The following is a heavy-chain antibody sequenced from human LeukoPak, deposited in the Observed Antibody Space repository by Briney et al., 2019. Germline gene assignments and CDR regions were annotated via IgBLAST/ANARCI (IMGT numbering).Heavy chain of an antibody. Sequence: GGSLRLSCAASGFTFSSYAMSWVRQAPGKGLEWVSAISGSGGSTYYADSLKGRFTISRPTSNTPLYLQMTSLRAEDTAVYYCAKDPPPYQLLYPSPVDYWGQGTLVTVSS. CDR2: ISGSGGST. CDR1: GFTFSSYA. D-gene: IGHD2-2*02. J-gene: IGHJ4*02. V-gene: IGHV3-23*01. CDR3: AKDPPPYQLLYPSPVDY.